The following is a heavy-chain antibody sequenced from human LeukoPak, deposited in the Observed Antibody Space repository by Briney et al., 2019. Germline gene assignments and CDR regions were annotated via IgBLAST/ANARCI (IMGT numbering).Heavy chain of an antibody. Sequence: PGGSLRVSCAASGCTFSNLWMSWVRQAPGKGLEWVAHINQDGTNTYHVDYVRGRFTISRDNAKKSLYLQLNNLRAEDTAVYYCAKYLNRAFDYWGQGTLVTVSS. V-gene: IGHV3-7*01. CDR2: INQDGTNT. J-gene: IGHJ4*02. CDR1: GCTFSNLW. CDR3: AKYLNRAFDY. D-gene: IGHD1-14*01.